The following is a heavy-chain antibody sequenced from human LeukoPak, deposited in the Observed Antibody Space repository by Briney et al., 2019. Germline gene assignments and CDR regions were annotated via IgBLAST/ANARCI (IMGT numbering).Heavy chain of an antibody. J-gene: IGHJ5*02. V-gene: IGHV4-59*01. CDR3: ASVHNSRTYWFDP. Sequence: SETLSLTCIVSSGSINDYYWSWIRQPPGKGLEWIGYIYYSGSTSYNPSLKSRATISVDTSKNHLSVKLSSVTAADTAVYYCASVHNSRTYWFDPWGQGTLVTVSS. CDR1: SGSINDYY. CDR2: IYYSGST. D-gene: IGHD2-2*01.